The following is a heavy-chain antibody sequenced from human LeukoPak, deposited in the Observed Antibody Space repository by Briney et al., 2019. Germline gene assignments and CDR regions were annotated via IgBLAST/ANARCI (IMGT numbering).Heavy chain of an antibody. V-gene: IGHV3-7*01. D-gene: IGHD6-19*01. Sequence: GSLRLSCAASGFTFSNYWMTWVRQAPGKGLEWVASIKQDGSVEYYVDSVKGRFTISRDNAKNSLFLQMNSLRAEDTAVYYCARDSGEDSGWHTYPSYWGQGTLLTVSS. J-gene: IGHJ4*02. CDR2: IKQDGSVE. CDR3: ARDSGEDSGWHTYPSY. CDR1: GFTFSNYW.